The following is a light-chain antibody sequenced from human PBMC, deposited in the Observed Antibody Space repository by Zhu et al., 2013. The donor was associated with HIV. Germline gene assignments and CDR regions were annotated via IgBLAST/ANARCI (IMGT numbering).Light chain of an antibody. J-gene: IGKJ1*01. CDR1: QSISRY. CDR3: QQYNSYWT. Sequence: DIQMTQSPSSLSASVGDRVTISCRASQSISRYLNWYQQKPGKAPKLLIYAASSLQSGVPSRFSGSGSGTDFTLTISSLQPEDFATYYCQQYNSYWTFGQGTKVEIE. V-gene: IGKV1-39*01. CDR2: AAS.